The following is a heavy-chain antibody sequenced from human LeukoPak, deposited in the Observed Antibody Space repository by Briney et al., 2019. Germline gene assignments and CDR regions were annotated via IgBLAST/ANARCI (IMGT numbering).Heavy chain of an antibody. CDR3: AKDRIGGDGYNSVWDY. J-gene: IGHJ4*02. CDR1: GFTFGSYG. CDR2: IRYDGSNK. D-gene: IGHD5-24*01. V-gene: IGHV3-30*02. Sequence: GGSLRLSCAASGFTFGSYGMHWVRQAPGKGLEWVAFIRYDGSNKYYADSVKGRFTISRDNSKNTLYLQMNSLRAEDTAVYYCAKDRIGGDGYNSVWDYWGQGTLVTVSS.